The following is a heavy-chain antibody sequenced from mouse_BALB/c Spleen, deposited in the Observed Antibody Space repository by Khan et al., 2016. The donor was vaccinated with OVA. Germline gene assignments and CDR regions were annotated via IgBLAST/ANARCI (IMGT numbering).Heavy chain of an antibody. Sequence: QVQLKQSGPELVKPGASVKMSCKASGYTFTDYDIRWVKQRTGQGLEWIGEIYPGSGSTYYNEKFKGKATLTADKSSNTAYMQLSSLTSEDSAVYCGEKIVYCNSYAMDYWGQGTAVTGSS. V-gene: IGHV1-77*01. CDR1: GYTFTDYD. D-gene: IGHD2-1*01. CDR3: EKIVYCNSYAMDY. J-gene: IGHJ4*01. CDR2: IYPGSGST.